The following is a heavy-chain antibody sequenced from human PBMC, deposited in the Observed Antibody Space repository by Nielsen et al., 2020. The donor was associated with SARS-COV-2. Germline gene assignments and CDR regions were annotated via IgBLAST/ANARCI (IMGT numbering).Heavy chain of an antibody. CDR3: AHKTVAEPIDY. CDR1: GFSLSTSGVG. J-gene: IGHJ4*02. D-gene: IGHD6-19*01. V-gene: IGHV2-5*02. Sequence: SGPTLVKPTQTLTLTFTFSGFSLSTSGVGVGWIRQPPGKALEWLALIYSDDDQRYSPSLRSGLSITKGTSKNQVVLTMANMDPVDTATYFCAHKTVAEPIDYWGQGTLVTVSS. CDR2: IYSDDDQ.